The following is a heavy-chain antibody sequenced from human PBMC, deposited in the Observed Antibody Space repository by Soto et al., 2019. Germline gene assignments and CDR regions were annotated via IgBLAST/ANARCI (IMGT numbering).Heavy chain of an antibody. J-gene: IGHJ4*02. CDR3: ARRVRKVVPYIRC. CDR2: INAGNGNT. Sequence: ASAKVSCKASGYTFTSYAMHCVRQAPGQRLEWMGWINAGNGNTKYSQKFQGRVTITRDTSESTAYMELSSLRSEDTAVYYCARRVRKVVPYIRCWGKGSVVTVSS. D-gene: IGHD2-2*01. CDR1: GYTFTSYA. V-gene: IGHV1-3*01.